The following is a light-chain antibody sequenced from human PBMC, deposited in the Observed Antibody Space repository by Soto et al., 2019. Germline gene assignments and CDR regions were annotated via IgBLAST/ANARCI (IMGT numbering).Light chain of an antibody. J-gene: IGLJ1*01. V-gene: IGLV1-47*01. Sequence: QSVLTQPPSASGTPGQRVTISCSGSSSNIGSNNVSGYQQPPGTAPNLLIYRNNQRPSGVPDRFSGSKSGTSASLAISGLRSEDEADYYCAAWDDSLSGYVFGTGTKLTVL. CDR2: RNN. CDR3: AAWDDSLSGYV. CDR1: SSNIGSNN.